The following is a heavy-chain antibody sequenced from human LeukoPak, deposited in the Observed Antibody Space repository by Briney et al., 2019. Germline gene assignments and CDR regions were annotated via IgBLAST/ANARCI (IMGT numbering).Heavy chain of an antibody. D-gene: IGHD3-22*01. CDR3: AKGHYYDSSGLPFDY. CDR2: ISYDGSNK. Sequence: GGSLRLSCAASGFTFSSYAMHWVRQAPGKGLEWVAVISYDGSNKYYADSVKGRFTISRDNSKNTLDLQMNSQRAEDTAVYYCAKGHYYDSSGLPFDYWGQGTLVTVSS. V-gene: IGHV3-30*04. J-gene: IGHJ4*02. CDR1: GFTFSSYA.